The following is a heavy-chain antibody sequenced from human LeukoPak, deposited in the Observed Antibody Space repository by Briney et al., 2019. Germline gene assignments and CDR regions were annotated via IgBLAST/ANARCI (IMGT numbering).Heavy chain of an antibody. J-gene: IGHJ3*02. V-gene: IGHV1-46*01. Sequence: ASVKVSCKASGYTFTNSYIHWVRQAPGQVLEWMGLINPDGGNTNYAQNFQGRVTLTRDTPTSTVYMELSSLRSEDTAIYYCARIRDGYNDAYDIWGQGTVVTVPS. CDR1: GYTFTNSY. D-gene: IGHD5-24*01. CDR2: INPDGGNT. CDR3: ARIRDGYNDAYDI.